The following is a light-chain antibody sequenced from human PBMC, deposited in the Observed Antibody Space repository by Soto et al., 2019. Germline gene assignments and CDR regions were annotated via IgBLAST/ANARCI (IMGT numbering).Light chain of an antibody. Sequence: QSALTQPPSASGSPGQSVTISCTGTSNDVGAYNFISWYQQHPGKAPKLMIYEVSKRPSGVPDRFSGSKSGNTASLTIPGLQADDEADYYCCSYAGSYTLWVFGGGTQLTVL. CDR1: SNDVGAYNF. CDR2: EVS. J-gene: IGLJ3*02. V-gene: IGLV2-8*01. CDR3: CSYAGSYTLWV.